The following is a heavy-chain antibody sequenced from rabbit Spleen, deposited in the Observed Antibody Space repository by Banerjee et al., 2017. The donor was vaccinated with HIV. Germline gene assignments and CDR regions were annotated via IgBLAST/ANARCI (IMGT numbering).Heavy chain of an antibody. Sequence: QQQLEESGGGLVQPGGSLTLSCKASGFSFSSDYDMCWVRQAPGKGLEWIACIFGVSSGDTYYANWAKGRFTISKTSSSTVDLKMTGLTGADTATYFCARAVHYGGDPCYFNLWGPGTLVTVS. CDR1: GFSFSSDYD. J-gene: IGHJ4*01. CDR3: ARAVHYGGDPCYFNL. CDR2: IFGVSSGDT. V-gene: IGHV1S45*01. D-gene: IGHD2-1*01.